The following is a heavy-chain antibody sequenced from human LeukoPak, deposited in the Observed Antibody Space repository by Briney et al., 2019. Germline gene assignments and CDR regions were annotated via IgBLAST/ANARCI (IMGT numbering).Heavy chain of an antibody. D-gene: IGHD2-2*01. CDR1: GFTVSSNY. Sequence: GGSLRLSCAASGFTVSSNYMSWVRQAPGKGLEWVSVIYSGGSTYYADSVKGRFTISRDNSKNTLYLQMNSLRAEDTAVYYCARGRYCSSTSCPLYYWGQGTLVTVSS. V-gene: IGHV3-53*01. J-gene: IGHJ4*02. CDR2: IYSGGST. CDR3: ARGRYCSSTSCPLYY.